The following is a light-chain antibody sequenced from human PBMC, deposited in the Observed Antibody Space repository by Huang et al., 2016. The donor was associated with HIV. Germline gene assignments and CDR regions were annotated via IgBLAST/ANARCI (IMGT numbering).Light chain of an antibody. V-gene: IGKV1-33*01. CDR1: QDIGKY. J-gene: IGKJ1*01. Sequence: DIQMTQSPSSLSASIGDRVTITCQASQDIGKYLNWYQQHSGQAPKLLIFDASNLQTGVSARFSGSGSGTDFTFTINTLQPEDIATYYCQHYDSLPPWTFGQGTRVQI. CDR3: QHYDSLPPWT. CDR2: DAS.